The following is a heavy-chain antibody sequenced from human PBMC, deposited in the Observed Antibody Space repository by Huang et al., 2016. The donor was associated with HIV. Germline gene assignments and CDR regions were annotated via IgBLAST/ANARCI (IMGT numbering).Heavy chain of an antibody. J-gene: IGHJ4*02. CDR2: IIGNKGNT. Sequence: QVQLVQSGGEVRKPGASVKVSCKASGYSFTFTSHGISWVRQAPGKGLELMGLIIGNKGNTNYAQKFQGRVTLTIDTPTSTAYMELRTLRSDDTAVYYCARVMSGSWGDPPDSWGQGTLVTVSS. D-gene: IGHD1-26*01. CDR1: GYSFTFTSHG. V-gene: IGHV1-18*04. CDR3: ARVMSGSWGDPPDS.